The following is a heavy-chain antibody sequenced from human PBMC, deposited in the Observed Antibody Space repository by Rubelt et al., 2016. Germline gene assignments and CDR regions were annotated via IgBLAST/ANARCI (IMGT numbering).Heavy chain of an antibody. J-gene: IGHJ4*02. D-gene: IGHD2-21*01. V-gene: IGHV3-7*01. CDR3: ARDENCGGECYGY. Sequence: EVQLVESGGGLVQPGGSLRLSCGVSGLSYSSYWMSWVRQAPVKGLEWVANIKQDGNEKNYVDSVKGRFTISRDNAKNSLYLQMNSLRGEDAAVYYCARDENCGGECYGYWGQGTLVTVSS. CDR2: IKQDGNEK. CDR1: GLSYSSYW.